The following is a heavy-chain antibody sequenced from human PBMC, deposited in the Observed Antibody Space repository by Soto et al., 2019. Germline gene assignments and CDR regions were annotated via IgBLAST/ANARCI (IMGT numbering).Heavy chain of an antibody. CDR1: GGSISSSY. V-gene: IGHV4-59*01. J-gene: IGHJ5*02. D-gene: IGHD2-15*01. CDR2: IYDDGSA. Sequence: PSETLSLTCTVSGGSISSSYWSWIRQPPGKGLEWLAYIYDDGSANYNPSLKSRATISLDMSKNQFSLKLTSVTAAETAVYYCARDKYCSGGSCRINWLDPGGEGALV. CDR3: ARDKYCSGGSCRINWLDP.